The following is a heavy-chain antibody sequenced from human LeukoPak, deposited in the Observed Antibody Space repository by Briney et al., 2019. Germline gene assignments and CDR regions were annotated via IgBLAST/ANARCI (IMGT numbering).Heavy chain of an antibody. CDR1: GGSIGSSSYY. Sequence: SETLSLTCTVSGGSIGSSSYYWGWIRQPPGKGLEWIGSIYYSGSTYYNPSLKSRVTISVDTSKNQLSLKLSSVTAADTAVYYCARDLRYDSSGWAFDYWGRGTLVTVSS. V-gene: IGHV4-39*07. CDR3: ARDLRYDSSGWAFDY. D-gene: IGHD3-22*01. CDR2: IYYSGST. J-gene: IGHJ4*02.